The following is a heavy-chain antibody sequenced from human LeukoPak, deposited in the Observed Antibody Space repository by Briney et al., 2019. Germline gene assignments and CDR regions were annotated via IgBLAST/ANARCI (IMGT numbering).Heavy chain of an antibody. D-gene: IGHD3-22*01. Sequence: GGSLRLSCAASGFTFSSYAMSWVRQAPGKGLEWVSAISGSGGSTYYADSVKGRFTISRDNSKNTLYLQMNSLRAVDTAVYYCAKIGIRGVITTNYYYYYGMDVWGQGTTVTVSS. CDR2: ISGSGGST. CDR1: GFTFSSYA. J-gene: IGHJ6*02. V-gene: IGHV3-23*01. CDR3: AKIGIRGVITTNYYYYYGMDV.